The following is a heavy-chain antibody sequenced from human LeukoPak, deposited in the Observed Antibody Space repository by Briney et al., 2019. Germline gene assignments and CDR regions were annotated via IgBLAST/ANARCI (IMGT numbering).Heavy chain of an antibody. CDR2: FIGSGGST. V-gene: IGHV3-23*01. J-gene: IGHJ4*02. CDR1: GFTFSIYT. CDR3: AKSRTDY. Sequence: GGSLRLPCVASGFTFSIYTMNWVRQAPGKGLEWVSAFIGSGGSTYYADSVKGRFIISRDNSKNTPYLQMNSLRAEDTAVYYCAKSRTDYWGQGTLVTVSS. D-gene: IGHD6-13*01.